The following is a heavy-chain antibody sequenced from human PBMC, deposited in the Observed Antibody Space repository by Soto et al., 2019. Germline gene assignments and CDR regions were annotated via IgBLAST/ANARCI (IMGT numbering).Heavy chain of an antibody. CDR1: GYTFTSYD. J-gene: IGHJ3*02. Sequence: GASVKVSCKASGYTFTSYDINWVRQATGQGLEWMGWMNPNSGTTGYAQKFQGRVTMTRNTSMSTAYMELSSLRSEDTAVYYCASLMLGKVVREIWGQGTMVTVSS. CDR3: ASLMLGKVVREI. CDR2: MNPNSGTT. V-gene: IGHV1-8*01. D-gene: IGHD3-10*01.